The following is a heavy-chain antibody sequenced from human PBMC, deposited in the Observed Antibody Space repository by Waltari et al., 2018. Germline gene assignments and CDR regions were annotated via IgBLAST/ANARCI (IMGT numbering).Heavy chain of an antibody. J-gene: IGHJ6*02. CDR2: IIPIFGTA. Sequence: QVQLVQSGAEVKKPGSSVKVSCKASGGTFSSYAISWVRQAPGQGLEWMGGIIPIFGTANYAQKLQGRGTITADESTSTAYMELSSLRSEDTAVYYCARVGTQLHDYYYYGMDVWGQGTTVTVSS. CDR1: GGTFSSYA. V-gene: IGHV1-69*01. CDR3: ARVGTQLHDYYYYGMDV. D-gene: IGHD6-6*01.